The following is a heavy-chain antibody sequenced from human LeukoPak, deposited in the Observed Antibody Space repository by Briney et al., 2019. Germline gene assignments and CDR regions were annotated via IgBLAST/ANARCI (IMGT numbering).Heavy chain of an antibody. Sequence: PSETLSLTCAVYGGSFSAYYWSWIRQTPGKGLEWIGEINHRGSTNYNPSLKSRVTISVDTSKNQFSLKLSSLTAADTGLYYCARRTVLVVTAAKTNWFDPWGQGTLVTVST. CDR1: GGSFSAYY. D-gene: IGHD2-21*02. J-gene: IGHJ5*02. CDR3: ARRTVLVVTAAKTNWFDP. V-gene: IGHV4-34*01. CDR2: INHRGST.